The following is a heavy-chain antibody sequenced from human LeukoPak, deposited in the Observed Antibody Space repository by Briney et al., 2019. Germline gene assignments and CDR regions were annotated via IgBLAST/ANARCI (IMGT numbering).Heavy chain of an antibody. D-gene: IGHD3-10*01. J-gene: IGHJ4*02. CDR3: TTTQAGVTFGLDY. Sequence: GGSLRLSCAASGFTFSTYAMSWVRQAPGKGLEWVGRIKTKTSGGTTDYAAAVKDRFTISRDDSKNTVYLQMNSLKTEDTAVYFCTTTQAGVTFGLDYWGQGTLVTVSS. CDR1: GFTFSTYA. V-gene: IGHV3-15*01. CDR2: IKTKTSGGTT.